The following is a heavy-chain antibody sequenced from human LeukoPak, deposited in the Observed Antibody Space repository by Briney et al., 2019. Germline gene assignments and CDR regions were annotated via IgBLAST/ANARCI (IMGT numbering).Heavy chain of an antibody. CDR2: IKEDGSAQ. D-gene: IGHD2-2*01. V-gene: IGHV3-7*01. Sequence: PGGSLRLSCAASGFTFNGYWMSWVRQAPGKGLEWVANIKEDGSAQYYVGSVKGRFTISRDNAKNSLNLQMNSLRAKDTAVYYCATSSNAPGNHWGQGTLVIVSS. CDR1: GFTFNGYW. J-gene: IGHJ5*02. CDR3: ATSSNAPGNH.